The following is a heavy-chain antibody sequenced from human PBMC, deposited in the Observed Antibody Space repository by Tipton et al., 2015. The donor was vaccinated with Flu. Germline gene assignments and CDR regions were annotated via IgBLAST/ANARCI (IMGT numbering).Heavy chain of an antibody. CDR3: ARGDRYYDSSGYYDY. J-gene: IGHJ4*02. CDR2: IYTSGST. Sequence: LRLSCTVSGGSISSYYWSWIRQPAGKGLEWIWRIYTSGSTNYNPSLKSRVTMSVDTSKNQFSLKLSSVTAADTAVYYCARGDRYYDSSGYYDYWGQGTLVTVSS. D-gene: IGHD3-22*01. CDR1: GGSISSYY. V-gene: IGHV4-4*07.